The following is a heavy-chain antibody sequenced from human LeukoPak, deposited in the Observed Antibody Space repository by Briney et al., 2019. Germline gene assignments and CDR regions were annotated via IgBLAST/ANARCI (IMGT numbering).Heavy chain of an antibody. CDR3: ARGYTPPLDYYYYMDV. CDR1: GGSISSGGYY. D-gene: IGHD5-24*01. V-gene: IGHV4-30-2*01. Sequence: SGTLSLTCTVSGGSISSGGYYWSWIRQPPGKGLEWIGYIYHSGSTYYNPSLKSRVTISVDRSKNQFSLKLSSVTAADTAVYYCARGYTPPLDYYYYMDVWGKGTTVTVSS. J-gene: IGHJ6*03. CDR2: IYHSGST.